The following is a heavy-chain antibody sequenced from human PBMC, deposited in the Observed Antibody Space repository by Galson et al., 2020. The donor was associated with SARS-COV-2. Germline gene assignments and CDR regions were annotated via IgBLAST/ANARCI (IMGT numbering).Heavy chain of an antibody. CDR2: IYYSGST. D-gene: IGHD6-19*01. J-gene: IGHJ4*02. CDR1: GGSISSGGYY. CDR3: ARLDWLVLSY. V-gene: IGHV4-31*03. Sequence: SETLSLTCTVSGGSISSGGYYWSWIRQHPGKGLEWIGYIYYSGSTYYNPSLKSRVTISVDTSKNQFSLKLSSVTAADTAVYYCARLDWLVLSYWGQGTLVTVSS.